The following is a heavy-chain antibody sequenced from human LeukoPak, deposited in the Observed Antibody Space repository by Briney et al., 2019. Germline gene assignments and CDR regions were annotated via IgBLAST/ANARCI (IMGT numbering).Heavy chain of an antibody. J-gene: IGHJ4*02. D-gene: IGHD6-13*01. Sequence: SETLSLTCTVSGGSISRGSYYWRWIRKPAGKGLDWIVRIYTSGSTNYNRSLKSRVTISVVTSKNQFSLKLSSVTAADTAVYFCARDAGGIYSSTWYLDYWGQGTLVTVSS. CDR3: ARDAGGIYSSTWYLDY. CDR1: GGSISRGSYY. V-gene: IGHV4-61*02. CDR2: IYTSGST.